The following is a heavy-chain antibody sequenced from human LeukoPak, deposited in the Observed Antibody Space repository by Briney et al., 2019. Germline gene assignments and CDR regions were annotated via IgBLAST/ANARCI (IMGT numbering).Heavy chain of an antibody. Sequence: PSETLSLTCAVYGGSFSGYYWSWIRQPPGKGLEWIGEINHSGSTNYNPSLKSRVTISVDTSKNQFSLKLSSVTAADTAVYYCARGDRLRRAGTKHHDAFDIWGQGTMVTVSS. J-gene: IGHJ3*02. CDR3: ARGDRLRRAGTKHHDAFDI. CDR2: INHSGST. CDR1: GGSFSGYY. D-gene: IGHD5-12*01. V-gene: IGHV4-34*01.